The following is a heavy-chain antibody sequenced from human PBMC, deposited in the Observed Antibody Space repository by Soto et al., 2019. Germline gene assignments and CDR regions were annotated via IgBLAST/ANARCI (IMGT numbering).Heavy chain of an antibody. Sequence: GGSLRLSCAASGFTFTRYSMNWVRQAPGKGLVWVSRINSDGSSTSYADSVKGRFTISRDNAKNTLYLQMNSLRAEDTAVYYCVSEWSFTYDYWGQGTLVTVSS. J-gene: IGHJ4*02. CDR1: GFTFTRYS. CDR2: INSDGSST. V-gene: IGHV3-74*01. CDR3: VSEWSFTYDY. D-gene: IGHD2-15*01.